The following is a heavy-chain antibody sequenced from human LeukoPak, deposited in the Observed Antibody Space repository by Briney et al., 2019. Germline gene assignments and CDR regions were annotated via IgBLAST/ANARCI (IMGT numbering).Heavy chain of an antibody. CDR1: GFTFRSYA. Sequence: GGSLRLSCAASGFTFRSYAMHWVRQAPGKGLEWVAVISYDGSNKYYADSVKGRFTISRDNSKNTLYLQMNSLRAEDTAVYYCARDGAYYGDYDDWGQGTLVTVSS. CDR2: ISYDGSNK. V-gene: IGHV3-30-3*01. CDR3: ARDGAYYGDYDD. D-gene: IGHD4-17*01. J-gene: IGHJ4*02.